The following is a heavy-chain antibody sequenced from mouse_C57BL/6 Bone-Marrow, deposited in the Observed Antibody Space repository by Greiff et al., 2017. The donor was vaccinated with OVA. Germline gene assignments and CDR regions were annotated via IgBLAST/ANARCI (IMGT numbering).Heavy chain of an antibody. CDR2: IYPRSGNT. CDR1: GYTFTSYG. CDR3: ARHVWSWFAY. J-gene: IGHJ3*01. Sequence: QVQLQQSGAELARPGASVKLSCKASGYTFTSYGISWVKQRTGQGLEWIGEIYPRSGNTYYNEKFKGKATLTADKSSSTAYMELRSLTSEDSAVYFCARHVWSWFAYWGQGTLVTVSA. V-gene: IGHV1-81*01.